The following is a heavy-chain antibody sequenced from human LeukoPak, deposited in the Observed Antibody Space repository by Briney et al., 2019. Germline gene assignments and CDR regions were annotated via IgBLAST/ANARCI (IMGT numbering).Heavy chain of an antibody. Sequence: SETLSLTCTVSSGSISSGGYYWSWIRQHPGKGLEWIGYIYYSGSTYYNPCLKSRVTISVDTSKNQFSLKLSSVTAADTAVYYCARERLISYCGGDCFTDAFDIWGQGTMVTVSS. CDR3: ARERLISYCGGDCFTDAFDI. CDR1: SGSISSGGYY. J-gene: IGHJ3*02. CDR2: IYYSGST. D-gene: IGHD2-21*02. V-gene: IGHV4-31*03.